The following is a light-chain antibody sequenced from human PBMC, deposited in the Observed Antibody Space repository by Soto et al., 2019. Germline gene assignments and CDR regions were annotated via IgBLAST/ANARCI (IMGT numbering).Light chain of an antibody. CDR1: QSISSG. CDR3: QQYNSPMYT. V-gene: IGKV1-5*03. CDR2: KAS. J-gene: IGKJ2*01. Sequence: DIQMTQSPSTLSASVGDRVTITCRASQSISSGLAWYQQKPGKAPKLLIYKASSLESGVPSRFSGSGSGTEFTLTISSRQPDDFATYYCQQYNSPMYTFGQGTKLQIK.